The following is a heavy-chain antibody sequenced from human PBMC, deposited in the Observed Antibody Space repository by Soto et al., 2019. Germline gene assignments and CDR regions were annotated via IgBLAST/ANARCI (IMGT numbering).Heavy chain of an antibody. Sequence: ASVKVSCKVSGYTLTELSMRWVRQAPGKGLEWMGGFDPEDGETIYAQKFQGRVTMTEDTSTDTAYMELSSLRSEDTAVYYCATIVLEYSSSSGVASPLYYFDYWGQGTLVTVSS. D-gene: IGHD6-6*01. V-gene: IGHV1-24*01. CDR2: FDPEDGET. J-gene: IGHJ4*02. CDR3: ATIVLEYSSSSGVASPLYYFDY. CDR1: GYTLTELS.